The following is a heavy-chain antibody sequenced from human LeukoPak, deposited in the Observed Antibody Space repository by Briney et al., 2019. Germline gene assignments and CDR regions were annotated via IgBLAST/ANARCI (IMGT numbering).Heavy chain of an antibody. CDR3: ARELNYDSSGYYFDY. Sequence: GASVKVSCKASGYTFTGFYMHWVRQAPGQGPEWMGWINPNSGGTNYAQKFQGRVTMTRDTSISTAYMELSRLRSDDTAVYYCARELNYDSSGYYFDYWGQGTLVTVSS. D-gene: IGHD3-22*01. V-gene: IGHV1-2*02. CDR2: INPNSGGT. CDR1: GYTFTGFY. J-gene: IGHJ4*02.